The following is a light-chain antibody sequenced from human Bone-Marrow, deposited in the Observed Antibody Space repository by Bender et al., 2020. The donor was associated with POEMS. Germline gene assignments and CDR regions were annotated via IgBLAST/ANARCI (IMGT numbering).Light chain of an antibody. CDR3: CSYAGSTTV. CDR2: GNT. V-gene: IGLV1-40*01. Sequence: QSVLTQPPSVSGAPGQRVTISCTGTSSNIGAHYDVHWYQQLPGTAPKLLIYGNTNRPSGVPDRFSGSKSGTSVSLAISGLQVEDEADYYCCSYAGSTTVFGGGTELTVL. CDR1: SSNIGAHYD. J-gene: IGLJ2*01.